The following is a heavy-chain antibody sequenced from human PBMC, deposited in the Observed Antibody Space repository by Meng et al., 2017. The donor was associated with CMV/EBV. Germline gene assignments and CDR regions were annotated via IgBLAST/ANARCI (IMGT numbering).Heavy chain of an antibody. V-gene: IGHV3-43D*03. D-gene: IGHD2-2*01. J-gene: IGHJ4*02. CDR3: AKVAYPYCSSTSCQLYYFDY. CDR2: ISWDGGST. Sequence: GGLLRLSCAASGFTLAVYAMCWVRQAPGKGLEWVPLISWDGGSTYYADSVKGRFTIYRYNSKNSLYLQMNSLRAEDTALYYCAKVAYPYCSSTSCQLYYFDYWGQGTLVTVSS. CDR1: GFTLAVYA.